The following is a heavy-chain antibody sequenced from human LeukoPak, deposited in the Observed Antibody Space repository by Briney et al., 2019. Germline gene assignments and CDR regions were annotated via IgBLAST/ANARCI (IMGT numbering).Heavy chain of an antibody. D-gene: IGHD5-12*01. CDR1: GFPFSSYG. V-gene: IGHV3-30*03. J-gene: IGHJ4*02. CDR2: ISYDGSNK. CDR3: ASGYARSARHQSDF. Sequence: TGGSLRLSCAASGFPFSSYGMHWVRQAPGKGLEWVAVISYDGSNKYYEDSVKGRFTISRDNSKNTLYLQMNSLRVEDTAVYYCASGYARSARHQSDFWGQGTVVTVSP.